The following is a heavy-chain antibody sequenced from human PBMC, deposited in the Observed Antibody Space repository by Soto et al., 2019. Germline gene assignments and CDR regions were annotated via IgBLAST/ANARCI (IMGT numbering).Heavy chain of an antibody. V-gene: IGHV4-39*01. CDR2: IYYSGST. J-gene: IGHJ6*03. CDR3: ARHHGYYSHYMDV. CDR1: GDSISNNNFY. Sequence: PSETLSLTCTVSGDSISNNNFYWGWIRQPPGKGLEWIGSIYYSGSTYYNPSLKSRVTISVDTSNNQLSLKLSSVTAADTAVYYCARHHGYYSHYMDVWTKGTTVTVSS.